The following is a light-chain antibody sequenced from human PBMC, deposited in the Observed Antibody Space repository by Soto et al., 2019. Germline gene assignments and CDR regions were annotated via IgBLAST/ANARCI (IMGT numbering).Light chain of an antibody. J-gene: IGKJ5*01. V-gene: IGKV3D-20*02. CDR1: QSVSNNY. Sequence: EIVLTQSPGTLSLSPGERATLSCRASQSVSNNYLAWYQQKPGQAPRLLIYGASNRATGIPDRFSGSGSGTDFTLTISRLEPEDFAVYYCQQRNDWPLTFGPGTRLEIK. CDR3: QQRNDWPLT. CDR2: GAS.